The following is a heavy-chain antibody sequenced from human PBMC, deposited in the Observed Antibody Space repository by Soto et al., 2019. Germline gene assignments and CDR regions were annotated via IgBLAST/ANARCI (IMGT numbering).Heavy chain of an antibody. Sequence: QVQLVQSGAEVKKPGSSVKVSCKASGGTFSSYAISWVRQAPGQGLEWMGGIIPIFGTANYAQKFQGRVTITADESTGTAYMELGSLRSEDTAVYYCARGGGYCSGGSCFEYFDYWGQGTLVTVSS. CDR1: GGTFSSYA. J-gene: IGHJ4*02. V-gene: IGHV1-69*01. CDR3: ARGGGYCSGGSCFEYFDY. CDR2: IIPIFGTA. D-gene: IGHD2-15*01.